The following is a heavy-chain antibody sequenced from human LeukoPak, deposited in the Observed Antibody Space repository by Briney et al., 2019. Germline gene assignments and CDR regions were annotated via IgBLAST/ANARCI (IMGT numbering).Heavy chain of an antibody. D-gene: IGHD3-16*02. CDR2: ISAYNGNT. Sequence: ASVKVSCKASGYTFTSYRISWVRQAPGQGLEWMGWISAYNGNTNYAQKLQGRVTMTTDTSTSTAYMELRSLGSDDTAVYYCARDSQYDYVWGSYRSLPPAYWGQGTLVTVSS. V-gene: IGHV1-18*01. J-gene: IGHJ4*02. CDR3: ARDSQYDYVWGSYRSLPPAY. CDR1: GYTFTSYR.